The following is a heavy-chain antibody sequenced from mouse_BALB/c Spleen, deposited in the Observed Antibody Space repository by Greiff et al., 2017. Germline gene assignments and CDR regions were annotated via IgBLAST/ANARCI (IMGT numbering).Heavy chain of an antibody. D-gene: IGHD1-1*01. CDR3: ANYGSSSAMDY. Sequence: QVQLQQSGAELVRPGTSVKISCKASGYTFTNYWLGWVKQRPGHGLEWIGDIYPGGGYTNYNEKFKGKATLTADTSSSTAYMQLSSLTSEDSAVYFCANYGSSSAMDYWGQGTSVTVSS. CDR1: GYTFTNYW. CDR2: IYPGGGYT. V-gene: IGHV1-63*02. J-gene: IGHJ4*01.